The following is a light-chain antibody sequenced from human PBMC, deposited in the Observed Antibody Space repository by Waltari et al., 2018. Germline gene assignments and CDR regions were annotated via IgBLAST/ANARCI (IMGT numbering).Light chain of an antibody. Sequence: EIVITQPPATLSGSPGERATPSCKASPSVSSNLAWYQQKPCQAPRLLIYGASTRATGIPARFSGSGSGAEVTLTISSRQSEDFAVYYCQQYNNWPPWTFGQGTKVEIK. CDR2: GAS. CDR3: QQYNNWPPWT. CDR1: PSVSSN. J-gene: IGKJ1*01. V-gene: IGKV3-15*01.